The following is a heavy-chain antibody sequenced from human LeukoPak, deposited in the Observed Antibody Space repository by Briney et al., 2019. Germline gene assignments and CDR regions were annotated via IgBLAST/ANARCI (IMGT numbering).Heavy chain of an antibody. Sequence: SETLSLTCTVSGGSISSSSYYWGWIRQPPGKGLEWIGEINHSGSTNYNPSLKSRVTISVDTSKNQFSLKLSSVTAADTAVYYCARGRFADIVVVTAIPPPNFDYWGQGTLVTVSS. J-gene: IGHJ4*02. D-gene: IGHD2-21*02. V-gene: IGHV4-39*07. CDR2: INHSGST. CDR1: GGSISSSSYY. CDR3: ARGRFADIVVVTAIPPPNFDY.